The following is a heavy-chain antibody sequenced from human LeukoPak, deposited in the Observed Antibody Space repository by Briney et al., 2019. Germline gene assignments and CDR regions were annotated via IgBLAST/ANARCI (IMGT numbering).Heavy chain of an antibody. CDR3: ATRPRDSSGYYLGAFDA. J-gene: IGHJ3*01. D-gene: IGHD3-22*01. CDR1: GFIFSTYA. CDR2: IGASGAET. V-gene: IGHV3-23*01. Sequence: GGSLRLSCEASGFIFSTYAMAWVRQAPGKGLDWVSVIGASGAETYYSDSAKGWFTVSRDNSKDTLFLHMSSLRAEDTAVYFCATRPRDSSGYYLGAFDAWGQGTTVTVSS.